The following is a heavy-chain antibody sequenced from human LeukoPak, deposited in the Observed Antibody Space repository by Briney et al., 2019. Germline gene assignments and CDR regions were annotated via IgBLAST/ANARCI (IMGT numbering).Heavy chain of an antibody. D-gene: IGHD3-10*01. CDR1: RFTFSSYG. CDR2: ISSSGSTI. Sequence: PGRTLRLSCAASRFTFSSYGMSCVCQAPGEGLWRVLYISSSGSTIYYADTVKGRFTIYRDNAKTSLYLKMNSLRAEDTAVYYCARDGSGSYFYYYYYYMDVWGKGTTVTISS. CDR3: ARDGSGSYFYYYYYYMDV. V-gene: IGHV3-48*03. J-gene: IGHJ6*03.